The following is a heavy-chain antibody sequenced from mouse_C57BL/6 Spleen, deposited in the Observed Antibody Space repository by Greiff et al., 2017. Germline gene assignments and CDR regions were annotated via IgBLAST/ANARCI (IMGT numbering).Heavy chain of an antibody. CDR3: ARGKIYYGNSYAMDY. Sequence: QVQLKQSGAELVKPGASVKMSCKASGYTFTTYPIEWMKQNHGKSLEWIGNFHPYNDDTKYNEKFKGKATLTVEKSSSTVYLELSRLTSDDSAVYYCARGKIYYGNSYAMDYWGQGTSVTVSS. J-gene: IGHJ4*01. D-gene: IGHD2-1*01. CDR2: FHPYNDDT. V-gene: IGHV1-47*01. CDR1: GYTFTTYP.